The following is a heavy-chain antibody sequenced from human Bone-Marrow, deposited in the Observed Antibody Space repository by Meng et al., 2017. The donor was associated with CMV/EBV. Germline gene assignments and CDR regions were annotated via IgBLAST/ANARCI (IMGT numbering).Heavy chain of an antibody. Sequence: SVKVSCKASGGTFSSYTISWVRQAPGQGLEWMGRIIPILGIANYAQKFQGRVTISADKSTSTAYMELSSLRSEDTAVYYCARDPLGGFWSGWAAKWGQGTLVTVSS. J-gene: IGHJ4*02. D-gene: IGHD3-3*01. V-gene: IGHV1-69*04. CDR2: IIPILGIA. CDR3: ARDPLGGFWSGWAAK. CDR1: GGTFSSYT.